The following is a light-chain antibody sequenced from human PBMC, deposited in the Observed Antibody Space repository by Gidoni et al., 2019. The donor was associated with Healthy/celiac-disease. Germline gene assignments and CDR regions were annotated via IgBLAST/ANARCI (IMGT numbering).Light chain of an antibody. CDR3: QSADSSGTYWV. CDR2: KDS. Sequence: SYELTQPPSVPVSPGQTARITCSGHALPKQYAYWYQQKPGQAPVLVIYKDSERPSGIPARFSGSSSGTTVTLTISGVQAEDEADYYCQSADSSGTYWVFGGGTKLTVL. J-gene: IGLJ3*02. V-gene: IGLV3-25*03. CDR1: ALPKQY.